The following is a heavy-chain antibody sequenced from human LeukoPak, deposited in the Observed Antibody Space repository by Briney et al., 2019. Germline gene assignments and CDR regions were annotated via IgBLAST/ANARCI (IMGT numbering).Heavy chain of an antibody. Sequence: GGSLRLSCAANGFIFSDAWMNWVRQTSGKGLEWVGRIKKKADGGRVDYAAPVKGRVTISRDDSKNTLYLQMNSLKTEDTAVYYCTTDFPFHHSHNGYWGQGTLVTVSS. V-gene: IGHV3-15*07. J-gene: IGHJ4*02. CDR3: TTDFPFHHSHNGY. CDR2: IKKKADGGRV. D-gene: IGHD3-22*01. CDR1: GFIFSDAW.